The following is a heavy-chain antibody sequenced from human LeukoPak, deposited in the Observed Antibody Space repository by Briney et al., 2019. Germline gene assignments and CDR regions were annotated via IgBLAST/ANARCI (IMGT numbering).Heavy chain of an antibody. J-gene: IGHJ4*02. D-gene: IGHD3-10*01. CDR1: GGTFSSYA. V-gene: IGHV1-8*02. CDR2: MNPNSGNT. CDR3: AGMVRDYDY. Sequence: ASVKVSCKASGGTFSSYAINWVRQATGQGLEWMGWMNPNSGNTGYAQKFQGRVTMTRNTSISTAYMELSSLRSEDTAVYYCAGMVRDYDYWGQGTLVTVSS.